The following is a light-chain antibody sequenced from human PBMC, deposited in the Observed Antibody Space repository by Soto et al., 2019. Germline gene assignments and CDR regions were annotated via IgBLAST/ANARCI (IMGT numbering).Light chain of an antibody. V-gene: IGLV2-8*01. CDR1: SSDVGGYNY. CDR3: SSYAGSNLGV. CDR2: EVS. J-gene: IGLJ1*01. Sequence: QSALTQPPSASGSPGQSVTISCTGTSSDVGGYNYVSWYQQHPGKAPKLMIYEVSKRPSGVPDRFSGSKSGNTASLTVSGLQAEDVADYYCSSYAGSNLGVFGTGPMLTVL.